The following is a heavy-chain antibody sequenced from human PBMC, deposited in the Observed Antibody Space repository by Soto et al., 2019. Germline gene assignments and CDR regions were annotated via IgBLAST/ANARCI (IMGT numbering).Heavy chain of an antibody. CDR1: GYIFAGYW. CDR3: ARQIYDSDTGPNFQYYFDS. V-gene: IGHV5-10-1*01. Sequence: PGESLKISCNGSGYIFAGYWITWVRQKPGKGLEWMGRIDPSDSQTNYSPSFRGHVTISVTKSITTVFLQWSSLRATDTAMYYCARQIYDSDTGPNFQYYFDSWGQGTPVTVSS. D-gene: IGHD3-22*01. J-gene: IGHJ4*02. CDR2: IDPSDSQT.